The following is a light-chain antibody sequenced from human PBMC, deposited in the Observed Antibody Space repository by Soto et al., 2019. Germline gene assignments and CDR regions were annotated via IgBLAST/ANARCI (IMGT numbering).Light chain of an antibody. CDR3: QQYNNWPWT. V-gene: IGKV3-15*01. J-gene: IGKJ1*01. Sequence: VMTQSPATLSLSPGERATLSCRASQSVSSTLAWYQQKPGQAPRLLIYDASTRATGVPARFSGSGFGTEFTLTISSLQSEDFAVYYCQQYNNWPWTFGQGTKVDI. CDR2: DAS. CDR1: QSVSST.